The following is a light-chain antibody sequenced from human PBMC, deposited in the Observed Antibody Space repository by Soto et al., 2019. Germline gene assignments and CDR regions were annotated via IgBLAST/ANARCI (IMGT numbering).Light chain of an antibody. CDR2: WAS. V-gene: IGKV4-1*01. J-gene: IGKJ3*01. Sequence: DIVMTQSPDSLAVSLGEMATINCTSSQSGLYSSNNKNYLAWYQEKPGQPPKLLIYWASTRESGVPDRFSGSGAATDFPLTISILQAEDVAFYYCQQYYTSPITFGPGTKVDIK. CDR3: QQYYTSPIT. CDR1: QSGLYSSNNKNY.